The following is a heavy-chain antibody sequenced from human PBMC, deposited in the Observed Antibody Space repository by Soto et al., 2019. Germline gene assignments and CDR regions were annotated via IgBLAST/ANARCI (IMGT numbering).Heavy chain of an antibody. V-gene: IGHV1-18*01. CDR1: GYTFTSYG. Sequence: QVQLVQSGAEVKKPGASVKVSCKASGYTFTSYGISWVRQAPGQGLEWMGWISAYNGNTNYAQKLQGRVTMTTDTSTSTAYMELRSLRSDDTSVYYCARDRRMITFGGYLGLDYWGQGTLVTVSS. CDR2: ISAYNGNT. D-gene: IGHD3-16*01. CDR3: ARDRRMITFGGYLGLDY. J-gene: IGHJ4*02.